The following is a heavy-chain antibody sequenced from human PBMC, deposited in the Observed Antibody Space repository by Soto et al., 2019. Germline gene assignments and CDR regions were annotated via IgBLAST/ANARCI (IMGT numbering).Heavy chain of an antibody. D-gene: IGHD5-12*01. V-gene: IGHV3-23*01. J-gene: IGHJ5*02. CDR1: GFTFSSYA. CDR3: AKEVYDSSWFDP. Sequence: PWGSLKISSAASGFTFSSYAMSWFRQAPGKGLEWVSAISGSGGSTYYADSVKGRFTISRDNSKNTLYLQMNSLRAEDTAVYYCAKEVYDSSWFDPWGQGTLVTVSS. CDR2: ISGSGGST.